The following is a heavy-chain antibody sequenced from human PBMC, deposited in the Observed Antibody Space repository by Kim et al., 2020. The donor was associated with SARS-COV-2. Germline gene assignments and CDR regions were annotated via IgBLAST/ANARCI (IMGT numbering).Heavy chain of an antibody. D-gene: IGHD1-26*01. CDR3: ARIVGATENWFDP. Sequence: YARKFQGRVTITADESTSTAYMELSSLRSEDTAVYYCARIVGATENWFDPWGQGTLVTVSS. V-gene: IGHV1-69*01. J-gene: IGHJ5*02.